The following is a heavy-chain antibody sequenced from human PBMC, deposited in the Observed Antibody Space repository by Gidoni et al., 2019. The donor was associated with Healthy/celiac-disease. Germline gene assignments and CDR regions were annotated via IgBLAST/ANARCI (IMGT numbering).Heavy chain of an antibody. Sequence: QVQLQQWGAGLLKPSETLSLTCAVYGGSFSGYYWRWIRQPPGKGLEWFGEINHSGSTNYNPSLKSRVTISVDTSKNQCSLKLSSVTAADTAVYYCARVDHDYVWGSYRPLNWFDPWGQGTLVTVSS. CDR2: INHSGST. J-gene: IGHJ5*02. V-gene: IGHV4-34*01. CDR3: ARVDHDYVWGSYRPLNWFDP. CDR1: GGSFSGYY. D-gene: IGHD3-16*02.